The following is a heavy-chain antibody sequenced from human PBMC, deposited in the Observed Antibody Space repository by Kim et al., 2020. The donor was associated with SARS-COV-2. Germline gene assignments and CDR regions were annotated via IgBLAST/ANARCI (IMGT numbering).Heavy chain of an antibody. CDR1: GGSFSGYY. CDR3: ARGKYYLDY. V-gene: IGHV4-34*01. D-gene: IGHD3-10*01. CDR2: INHSGST. Sequence: SETLSLTCAVYGGSFSGYYWSWIRQPPGKGLEWIGEINHSGSTNYNPSLKSRVTISVDTSKNQFSLKLSSVTAADTAVYYCARGKYYLDYWGQGTLVTVSS. J-gene: IGHJ4*02.